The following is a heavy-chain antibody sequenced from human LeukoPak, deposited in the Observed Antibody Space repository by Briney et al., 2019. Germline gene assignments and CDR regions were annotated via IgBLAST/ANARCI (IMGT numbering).Heavy chain of an antibody. V-gene: IGHV3-30*02. CDR3: AKEIGTMTTVPF. D-gene: IGHD4-17*01. J-gene: IGHJ4*02. CDR1: GFTFSSYA. Sequence: PGGSLRLSCAASGFTFSSYAMSWVRQAPGKGLEWVAFIRYDGSNKYYADSVKGRFTISRDNSKNTLYLQMNSLRAEDTAVYYCAKEIGTMTTVPFWGQGTLVTVSS. CDR2: IRYDGSNK.